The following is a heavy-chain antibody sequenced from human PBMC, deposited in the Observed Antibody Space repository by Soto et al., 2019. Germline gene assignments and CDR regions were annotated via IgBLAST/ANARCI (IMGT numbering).Heavy chain of an antibody. V-gene: IGHV3-49*03. D-gene: IGHD5-12*01. Sequence: AGGSLRLSCTASGFTFGDYAMSLFRQAPGKGLEWVGFIRSKAYGGTTEYAASVKGRFTISRDDSKSIAYLQMNSLKTEDTAVYYCTSAIIYSGYEMFDYWGQGTLVTVSS. CDR2: IRSKAYGGTT. J-gene: IGHJ4*02. CDR3: TSAIIYSGYEMFDY. CDR1: GFTFGDYA.